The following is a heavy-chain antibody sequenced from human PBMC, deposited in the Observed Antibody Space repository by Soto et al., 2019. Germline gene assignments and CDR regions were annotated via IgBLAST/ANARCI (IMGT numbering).Heavy chain of an antibody. J-gene: IGHJ6*02. CDR1: GGSVSSGICY. V-gene: IGHV4-61*01. Sequence: SETLSLTCTVSGGSVSSGICYWSWIRQPPGKGLEWIGYIYYSGSTNYNPSLKSRVTISVDTSKNQFSLKLSSVTAADTAVYYCARGRSGSPYYYYYGMDVWGQGTTVTVSS. CDR3: ARGRSGSPYYYYYGMDV. D-gene: IGHD3-10*01. CDR2: IYYSGST.